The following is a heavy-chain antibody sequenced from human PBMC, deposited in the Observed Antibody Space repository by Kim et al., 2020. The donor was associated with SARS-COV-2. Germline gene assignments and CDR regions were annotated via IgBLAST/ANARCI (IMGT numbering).Heavy chain of an antibody. CDR2: IYYSGST. CDR3: ARTDYYGSGSYGDY. Sequence: TLSLTCTVSGDSISSAGYYWSWIRQHPGKGLECIGYIYYSGSTYYNPSLKSRVAISVDTSKNQFSLKLSSVTAADTAVYYCARTDYYGSGSYGDYWGQGTLVTVSS. J-gene: IGHJ4*02. V-gene: IGHV4-31*03. D-gene: IGHD3-10*01. CDR1: GDSISSAGYY.